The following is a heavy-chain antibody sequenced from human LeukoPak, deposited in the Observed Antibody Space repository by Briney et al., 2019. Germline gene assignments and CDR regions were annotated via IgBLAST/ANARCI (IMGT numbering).Heavy chain of an antibody. CDR2: INGGSNYI. CDR3: VRDQRSIDFDY. D-gene: IGHD6-6*01. Sequence: GGSLRLSCAASGFTFSSFSMNWVRQAPGKGLEWVSSINGGSNYIFYADSVRGRFTISRDNAKNSLYLQMNSLRAEDTAVYYCVRDQRSIDFDYWGQGTLVIVSS. CDR1: GFTFSSFS. V-gene: IGHV3-21*01. J-gene: IGHJ4*02.